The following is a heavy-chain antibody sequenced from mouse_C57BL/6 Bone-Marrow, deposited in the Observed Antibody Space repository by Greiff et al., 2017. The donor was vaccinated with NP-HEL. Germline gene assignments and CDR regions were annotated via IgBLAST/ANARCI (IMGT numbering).Heavy chain of an antibody. D-gene: IGHD2-2*01. Sequence: VQLQQSGPGLAKPSQTLSLTCSVTGYSITSDYWNWIRKFPGNKLEYMGYISYSGSTYYNPSLKSRISITRDTSKTQYYLQLNSVTTEDTATYYCARSPLWLRRNYYAMDYWGQGTSVTVSS. V-gene: IGHV3-8*01. CDR3: ARSPLWLRRNYYAMDY. CDR1: GYSITSDY. J-gene: IGHJ4*01. CDR2: ISYSGST.